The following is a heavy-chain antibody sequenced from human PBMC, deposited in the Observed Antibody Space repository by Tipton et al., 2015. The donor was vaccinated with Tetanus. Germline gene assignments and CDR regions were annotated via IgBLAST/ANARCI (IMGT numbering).Heavy chain of an antibody. Sequence: LSLTCAASGFTFSSYGMHWVRQAPGKGLEWVAVIWYDGSNKYYADSVKGRFTISRDNSKNTLYLQMNSLRAEDAAVYYCARDEGLSNYYFDYWGQGTLVTVSS. CDR1: GFTFSSYG. J-gene: IGHJ4*02. V-gene: IGHV3-33*01. CDR2: IWYDGSNK. D-gene: IGHD4/OR15-4a*01. CDR3: ARDEGLSNYYFDY.